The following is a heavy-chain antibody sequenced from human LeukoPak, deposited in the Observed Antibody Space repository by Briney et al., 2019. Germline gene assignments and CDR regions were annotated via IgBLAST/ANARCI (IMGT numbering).Heavy chain of an antibody. Sequence: GGSLRLSCAASGLTFSDYYMSWIRQAPGKGLEWVSYISSSGSTIYYADSVKGRFTISRDNAKNSLYLQMNSLRAEDTAVYYCARSPDYCGGDCYPDYYYYYMDVWGKGTTVTVSS. CDR3: ARSPDYCGGDCYPDYYYYYMDV. CDR1: GLTFSDYY. D-gene: IGHD2-21*02. CDR2: ISSSGSTI. J-gene: IGHJ6*03. V-gene: IGHV3-11*04.